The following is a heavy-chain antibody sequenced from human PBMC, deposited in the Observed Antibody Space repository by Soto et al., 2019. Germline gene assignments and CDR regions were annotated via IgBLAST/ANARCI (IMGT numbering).Heavy chain of an antibody. CDR2: INAGNGNT. D-gene: IGHD2-21*02. V-gene: IGHV1-3*01. CDR1: GYTFTSYA. J-gene: IGHJ4*02. Sequence: QVQLVQSGAEVKKPGASVKVSCKASGYTFTSYAMHWVRQAPGQRLEWMGWINAGNGNTKYSQKFQGRVTITRDTSASTAYMELSSLRSEDTAVYYCARDRKMGVVVTAIGHYFDYWGQGTLVTVSS. CDR3: ARDRKMGVVVTAIGHYFDY.